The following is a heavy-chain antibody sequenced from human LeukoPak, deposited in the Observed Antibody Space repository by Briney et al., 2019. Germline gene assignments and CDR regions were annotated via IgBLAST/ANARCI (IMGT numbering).Heavy chain of an antibody. J-gene: IGHJ4*02. CDR3: ARYRSPSAITADYFDY. CDR1: GYSISSGYY. V-gene: IGHV4-38-2*01. D-gene: IGHD6-13*01. CDR2: FYRSGGT. Sequence: SETLSLTCAVSGYSISSGYYWGWIRQPPGKGLEWIASFYRSGGTYYNLSLKSRVSISVDTSKNQFSLKLISVTAADTAIYYCARYRSPSAITADYFDYWGRGTLVTVSS.